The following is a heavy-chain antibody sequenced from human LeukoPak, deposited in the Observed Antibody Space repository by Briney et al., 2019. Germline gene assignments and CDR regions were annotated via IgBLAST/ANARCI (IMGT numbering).Heavy chain of an antibody. CDR2: IYYSGST. D-gene: IGHD6-6*01. V-gene: IGHV4-39*01. J-gene: IGHJ6*03. CDR1: GGSISSSSYY. Sequence: SETLSLTCTVSGGSISSSSYYWGWIRQPPGKGLEWIGSIYYSGSTYYNPSLKSRVTISVDTSKNQFSLKLSSVTAADAAVYYCARQLVDPLYYYMDVWGKGTTVTVSS. CDR3: ARQLVDPLYYYMDV.